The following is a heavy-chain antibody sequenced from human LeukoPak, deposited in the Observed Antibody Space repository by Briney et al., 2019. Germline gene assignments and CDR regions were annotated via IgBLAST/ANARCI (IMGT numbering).Heavy chain of an antibody. V-gene: IGHV4-4*07. D-gene: IGHD3-22*01. J-gene: IGHJ3*02. Sequence: SETLSLTCTVSGGSLWSFYWSWVRQPAGKGLEWIGRISSSGSTNYNPSLKSRVTISVDTSKNQFSLKLSSVTAADTAVYFCARGPYSYDSSGAFDIWGQGTMVTVSS. CDR3: ARGPYSYDSSGAFDI. CDR2: ISSSGST. CDR1: GGSLWSFY.